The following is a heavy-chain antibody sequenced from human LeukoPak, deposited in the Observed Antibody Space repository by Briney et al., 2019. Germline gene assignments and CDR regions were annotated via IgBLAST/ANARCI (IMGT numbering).Heavy chain of an antibody. Sequence: GGSLRLSCAASGFTFSSYSMTWVRQAPGKGLEWVSSISSSSSYIYYADSVKGRFTISRDNAKNSPYLQMNSLRAEDTAVYYCARDHLTPKDAFDIWGQGTMVTVSS. J-gene: IGHJ3*02. CDR2: ISSSSSYI. CDR1: GFTFSSYS. CDR3: ARDHLTPKDAFDI. V-gene: IGHV3-21*01.